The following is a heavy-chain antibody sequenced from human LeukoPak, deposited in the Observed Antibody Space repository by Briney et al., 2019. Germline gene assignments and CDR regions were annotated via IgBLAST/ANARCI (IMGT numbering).Heavy chain of an antibody. V-gene: IGHV4-59*01. Sequence: PSETLSLTCTVSGASMTSYYWSWIRQPPGKGLEWIGYIYYSGSTNYNPSLKSRVTISVDTSKNQFSLKLSSVTAADTAVYYCARDVGGREGLDYWGQGTLVTVSS. J-gene: IGHJ4*02. CDR2: IYYSGST. CDR1: GASMTSYY. D-gene: IGHD2-15*01. CDR3: ARDVGGREGLDY.